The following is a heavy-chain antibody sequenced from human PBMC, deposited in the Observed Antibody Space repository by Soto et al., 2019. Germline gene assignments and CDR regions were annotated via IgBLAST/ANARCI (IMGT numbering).Heavy chain of an antibody. CDR1: GVSISRGGNY. CDR3: ATTKVGHSTPSDF. Sequence: PSETLSLTCSVSGVSISRGGNYWGWIRQHPGKGLEWIGYMHYDGSTFHNPSLQSRVTISSDTSKNQFSLKVRSVTATDTAVYYCATTKVGHSTPSDFWGPGTLVTVSS. V-gene: IGHV4-31*03. D-gene: IGHD1-26*01. CDR2: MHYDGST. J-gene: IGHJ4*02.